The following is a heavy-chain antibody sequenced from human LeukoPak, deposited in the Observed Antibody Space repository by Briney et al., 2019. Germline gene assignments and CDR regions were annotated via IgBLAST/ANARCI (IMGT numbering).Heavy chain of an antibody. CDR3: ATLPGIAAAGTWFDP. CDR2: ISYDGSNK. V-gene: IGHV3-30*04. Sequence: GGSLRLSCAASGFTFSSYAMHWVRQAPGKGLEWVAVISYDGSNKYYADSVKGRFTISRDNSKNTLYLQMNSLRAEDTAVYYCATLPGIAAAGTWFDPWGQGTLVTVSS. D-gene: IGHD6-13*01. CDR1: GFTFSSYA. J-gene: IGHJ5*02.